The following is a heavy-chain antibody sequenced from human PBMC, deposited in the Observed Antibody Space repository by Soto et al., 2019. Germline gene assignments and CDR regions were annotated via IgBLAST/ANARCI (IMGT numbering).Heavy chain of an antibody. Sequence: SETLSLTCTVSGGSVSSGSYYWSWIRQPPGKGLEWIGYIYYSGSTNYNPSLKSRVTISVDTSKNQFSLKLSSVTAADTAVYYCARTYYDYVWGSYRPHYFDYWGQGTLVTVSS. CDR1: GGSVSSGSYY. D-gene: IGHD3-16*02. CDR2: IYYSGST. J-gene: IGHJ4*02. CDR3: ARTYYDYVWGSYRPHYFDY. V-gene: IGHV4-61*01.